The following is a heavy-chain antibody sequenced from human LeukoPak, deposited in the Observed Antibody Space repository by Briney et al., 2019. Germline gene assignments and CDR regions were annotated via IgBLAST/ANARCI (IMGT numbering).Heavy chain of an antibody. Sequence: GGSLRLSCAASGFTFSDHYMDWVRQAPGKGLEWVGRTGNKPNSYTTDYAASVKGRFTISRDNSKNALYLQMNSLKIEDTAVYYCTRGGDSDWSPGDYWGQGTLVTVSS. V-gene: IGHV3-72*01. CDR2: TGNKPNSYTT. CDR1: GFTFSDHY. J-gene: IGHJ4*02. D-gene: IGHD6-19*01. CDR3: TRGGDSDWSPGDY.